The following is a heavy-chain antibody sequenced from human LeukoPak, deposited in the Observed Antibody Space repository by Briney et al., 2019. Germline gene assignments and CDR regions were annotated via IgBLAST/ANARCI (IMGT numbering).Heavy chain of an antibody. CDR1: GFTFDSYA. D-gene: IGHD6-19*01. V-gene: IGHV3-23*01. CDR2: ISANGGTT. J-gene: IGHJ4*02. Sequence: PGGSLRLSCAASGFTFDSYAMSWVRQAPGKGLEWISVISANGGTTYYADSVKGRFTISRDNSKNTLYLQVNSLRAEDTALYYCAKNQGQWLVPVDYWGQGTLVTVSS. CDR3: AKNQGQWLVPVDY.